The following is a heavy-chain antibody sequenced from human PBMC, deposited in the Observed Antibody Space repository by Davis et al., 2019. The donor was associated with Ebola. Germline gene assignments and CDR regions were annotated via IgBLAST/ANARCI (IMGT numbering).Heavy chain of an antibody. Sequence: PGGSLRLSCAASGFTFSSYSMNWVRQAPGKGLEWVSYISSSGSTIYYADSVKGRFTISRDNAKNSLYLQMNSLRAEDTAVYYCAREVYYYDSSGYYYVFDYWGQGTLVTVSS. V-gene: IGHV3-48*04. CDR2: ISSSGSTI. CDR3: AREVYYYDSSGYYYVFDY. J-gene: IGHJ4*02. D-gene: IGHD3-22*01. CDR1: GFTFSSYS.